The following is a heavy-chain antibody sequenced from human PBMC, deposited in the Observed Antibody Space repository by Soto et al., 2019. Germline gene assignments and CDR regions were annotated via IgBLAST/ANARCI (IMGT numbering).Heavy chain of an antibody. J-gene: IGHJ5*02. CDR1: GSSINNTYYS. CDR2: IYYNGRT. V-gene: IGHV4-39*01. Sequence: SETLSLPWSVSGSSINNTYYSWVWIRQPPGKGLEWIGMIYYNGRTYYSESLKRRVTISVAPSQNQISLKVTSVPAAARAVYYCSTGGSRGHRMDWFDPWGQGRLVTVSS. CDR3: STGGSRGHRMDWFDP. D-gene: IGHD3-10*01.